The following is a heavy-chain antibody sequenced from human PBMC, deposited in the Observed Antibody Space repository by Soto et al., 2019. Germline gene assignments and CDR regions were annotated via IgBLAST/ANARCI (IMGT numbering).Heavy chain of an antibody. V-gene: IGHV4-34*01. CDR2: INHSGGT. CDR1: GGSFSGYY. D-gene: IGHD2-21*02. CDR3: ARDLWGYCGTDCYPLDV. J-gene: IGHJ6*02. Sequence: PSETLSLTCAVYGGSFSGYYWSWIRQPPGKGLEWIGEINHSGGTNYNPSLKSRVTISVDTSKNQFSLKLSSVTAADTAVYYCARDLWGYCGTDCYPLDVWGQGTTVT.